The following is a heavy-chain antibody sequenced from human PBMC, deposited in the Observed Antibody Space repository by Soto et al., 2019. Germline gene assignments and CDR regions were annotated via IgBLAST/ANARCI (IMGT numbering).Heavy chain of an antibody. D-gene: IGHD3-22*01. J-gene: IGHJ6*02. Sequence: ASVKVSCKASGFTFTSSAVQWVRQARGQGLELMGWMNPNSGNTGYAQKFQGRVTMTRNTSISTAYMELSSLRSEDTAVYYCARERGTMIYYGMDVWGQGTTVTVSS. V-gene: IGHV1-8*01. CDR3: ARERGTMIYYGMDV. CDR2: MNPNSGNT. CDR1: GFTFTSSA.